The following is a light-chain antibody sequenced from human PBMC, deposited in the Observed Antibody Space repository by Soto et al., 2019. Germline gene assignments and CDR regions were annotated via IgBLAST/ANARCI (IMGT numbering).Light chain of an antibody. J-gene: IGKJ2*01. CDR1: QSVTRNY. CDR3: QQYGGSPQA. Sequence: EIVLTQSPGTLSLSPGERATLSCRASQSVTRNYLAWYQQKPGQAPRILIYGVSSRATGIPDRFSGSGSGTDFTLTITRLEPEDFAVYYCQQYGGSPQAFGQGTKLEIK. V-gene: IGKV3-20*01. CDR2: GVS.